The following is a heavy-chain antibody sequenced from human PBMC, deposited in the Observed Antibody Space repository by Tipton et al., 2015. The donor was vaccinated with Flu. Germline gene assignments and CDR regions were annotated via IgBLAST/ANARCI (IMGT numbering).Heavy chain of an antibody. J-gene: IGHJ4*02. V-gene: IGHV1-18*01. D-gene: IGHD2-2*01. CDR2: ISGYNDDT. CDR1: GYTFRNYG. CDR3: ARPGGPAAVNPFSYFDF. Sequence: QVQLVQSGAEVKRPGASVKVSCKASGYTFRNYGISWVRQAPGQGLEWMGWISGYNDDTNYAQKFQGRVTMTTDTSTTTAYMELRSLTSDDTAVYYCARPGGPAAVNPFSYFDFWGQGTLVTVSS.